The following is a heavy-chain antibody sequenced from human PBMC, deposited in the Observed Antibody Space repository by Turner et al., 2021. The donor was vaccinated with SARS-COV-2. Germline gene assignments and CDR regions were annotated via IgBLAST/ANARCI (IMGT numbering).Heavy chain of an antibody. CDR3: ARAYSGYDALDS. CDR2: IYYSGNT. Sequence: QVQLQESGPGLVKPSETLSLTSTVPPGSIRNYYWTWVRQPQGKGLEWIGHIYYSGNTYSNPSLKSRLTMSIDTSKDQFSLKLTSVTAADTAVYYCARAYSGYDALDSWGQGILVTVSS. V-gene: IGHV4-59*01. D-gene: IGHD5-12*01. J-gene: IGHJ4*02. CDR1: PGSIRNYY.